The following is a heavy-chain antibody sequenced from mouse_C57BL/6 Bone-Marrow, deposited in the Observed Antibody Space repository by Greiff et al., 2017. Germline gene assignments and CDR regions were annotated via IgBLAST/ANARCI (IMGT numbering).Heavy chain of an antibody. Sequence: EVKLMESGGGLVKPGGSLKFSCAASGFTFSDYGMHWVRQAPEKGLEWVAYISSGSSTIYYAATVKGRFTISRDNAKNTLFLQMTSLRSEDTAMYYCARRLLLFDYWGQGTTLTVSS. CDR1: GFTFSDYG. D-gene: IGHD2-3*01. CDR3: ARRLLLFDY. V-gene: IGHV5-17*01. J-gene: IGHJ2*01. CDR2: ISSGSSTI.